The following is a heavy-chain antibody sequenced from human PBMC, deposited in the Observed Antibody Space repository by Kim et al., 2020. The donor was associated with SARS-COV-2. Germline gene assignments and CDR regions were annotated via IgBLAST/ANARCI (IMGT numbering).Heavy chain of an antibody. J-gene: IGHJ6*02. Sequence: GGSLRLSCAASGFTFSSYAMSWVRQAPGKGLEWVSAISGSGGSTYYADSVKGRFTISRDNSKNTLYLQMNSLRAEDTAVYYCAKDNSIWFGELLDYYYGMDVWGQGTTGTVSS. CDR3: AKDNSIWFGELLDYYYGMDV. D-gene: IGHD3-10*01. CDR2: ISGSGGST. V-gene: IGHV3-23*01. CDR1: GFTFSSYA.